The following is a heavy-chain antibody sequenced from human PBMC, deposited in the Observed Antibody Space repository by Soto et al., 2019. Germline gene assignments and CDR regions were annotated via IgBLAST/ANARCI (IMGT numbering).Heavy chain of an antibody. CDR2: ISGSGGST. CDR3: AKALSETSLVPHYRYFDY. CDR1: GFTFSSYA. J-gene: IGHJ4*02. V-gene: IGHV3-23*01. D-gene: IGHD6-13*01. Sequence: EVQLLESGGGLVQPGGSLRLSCAASGFTFSSYAMSWVRQAPGKGLEWVSAISGSGGSTYYADSVKGRFTISRDNSKNTLYLQMNSLRAEDTAVYYCAKALSETSLVPHYRYFDYWGQGTLVTVSS.